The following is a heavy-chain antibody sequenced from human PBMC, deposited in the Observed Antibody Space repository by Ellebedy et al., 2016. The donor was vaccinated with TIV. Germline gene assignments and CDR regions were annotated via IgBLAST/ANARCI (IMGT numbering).Heavy chain of an antibody. CDR2: IYYTGST. V-gene: IGHV4-59*11. CDR3: ARDSPMVRGVLDH. Sequence: GSLRLXXTVSGVSITSHYWSWIRQPPGKGLEWVGYIYYTGSTNYNPSLKSRVTISLDTSKNQFSLKLNSVTAADTAVYYCARDSPMVRGVLDHWGQGTLVTVSS. D-gene: IGHD3-10*01. CDR1: GVSITSHY. J-gene: IGHJ4*02.